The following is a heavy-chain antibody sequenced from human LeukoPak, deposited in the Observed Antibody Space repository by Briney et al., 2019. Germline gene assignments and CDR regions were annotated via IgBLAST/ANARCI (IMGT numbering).Heavy chain of an antibody. CDR1: GASINSTKW. V-gene: IGHV4-4*02. CDR3: ARGSTWSDY. Sequence: SETLSLTCAVSGASINSTKWWTWVHQPPGKGLEWIGEIYHSGGTNYNPSLKSRVTISADKSRNQFSLKLNSVTAADTAVYYCARGSTWSDYWGQGTLVTVSS. CDR2: IYHSGGT. J-gene: IGHJ4*02. D-gene: IGHD6-13*01.